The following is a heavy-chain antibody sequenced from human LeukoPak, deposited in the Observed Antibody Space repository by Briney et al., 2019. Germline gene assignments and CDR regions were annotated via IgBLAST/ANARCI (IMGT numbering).Heavy chain of an antibody. D-gene: IGHD6-19*01. CDR2: IKQDGSEK. Sequence: GGSLRLSCAASGFTFSSYAMSWVRQAPGKGLEWVANIKQDGSEKYYVDSVKGRFTISRDNAKNSLYLQMNSLRAEDTAVYYCARDLQWLVAADYWGQGTLVTVSS. J-gene: IGHJ4*02. CDR1: GFTFSSYA. V-gene: IGHV3-7*01. CDR3: ARDLQWLVAADY.